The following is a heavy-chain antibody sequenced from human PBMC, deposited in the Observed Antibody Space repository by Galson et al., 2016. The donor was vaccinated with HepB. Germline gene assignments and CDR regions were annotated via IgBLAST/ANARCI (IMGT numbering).Heavy chain of an antibody. V-gene: IGHV4-39*01. D-gene: IGHD5-12*01. CDR3: ARPPPFIVTTANINY. CDR1: GGSISSSGYY. Sequence: SETLSLTCTVSGGSISSSGYYWAWIRQPPGKGLEWIGSIHYTASTYYNPSLKSRVTISVDTSKNQFSLKLSSVTAADTAVYYCARPPPFIVTTANINYWGQGTLVTVSS. CDR2: IHYTAST. J-gene: IGHJ4*02.